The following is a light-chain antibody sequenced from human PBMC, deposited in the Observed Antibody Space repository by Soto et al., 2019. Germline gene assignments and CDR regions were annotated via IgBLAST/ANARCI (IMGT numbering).Light chain of an antibody. CDR1: QSVTNY. CDR3: QQHSNWPGLIT. CDR2: DAS. V-gene: IGKV3-11*01. Sequence: EIVLTQSPATLSLSPGERATLSCRASQSVTNYLNWCQQKPGQGPRLLIFDASNRATGTPPRFSGSGSGTDFTLTISSLEPEDFAVYYCQQHSNWPGLITFGQGTRLEIK. J-gene: IGKJ5*01.